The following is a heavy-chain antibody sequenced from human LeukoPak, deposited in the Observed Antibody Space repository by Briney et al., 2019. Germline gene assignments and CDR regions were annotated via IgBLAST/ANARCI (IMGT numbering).Heavy chain of an antibody. CDR3: ARVHIVTGTYFDS. CDR1: GDSFGGFY. V-gene: IGHV4-4*07. J-gene: IGHJ4*02. Sequence: SETLSLTCTVSGDSFGGFYWGWLRQPAGAGLEWIGRIYSSGFTEFNLSLDNRVTMAIDTSKNEFSLKLTSVTAADTGLYYCARVHIVTGTYFDSWGQGLLVTVSS. D-gene: IGHD2-21*01. CDR2: IYSSGFT.